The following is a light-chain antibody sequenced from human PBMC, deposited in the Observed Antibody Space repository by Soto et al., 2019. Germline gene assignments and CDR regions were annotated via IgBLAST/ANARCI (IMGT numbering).Light chain of an antibody. CDR2: ATS. CDR1: QSVPSGY. CDR3: QQFCLSPWT. Sequence: EIVLTQSPGTLSLSPGERATLSCRASQSVPSGYLAWYQHKPGQAPRLLIYATSNRATGIPDRFSGSGYGADFTLTVSRLEPEDFAVYYGQQFCLSPWTFGQGTKVEIK. V-gene: IGKV3-20*01. J-gene: IGKJ1*01.